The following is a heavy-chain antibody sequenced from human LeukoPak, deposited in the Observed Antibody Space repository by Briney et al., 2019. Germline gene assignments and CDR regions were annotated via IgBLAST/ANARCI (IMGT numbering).Heavy chain of an antibody. CDR2: SSGSGSIT. CDR3: AKDLSSGYYDAFDI. D-gene: IGHD3-22*01. Sequence: PGGSLRLSCAASGFTSSSYVMSWVRQAPGKGLEWVSASSGSGSITYYADSVKGRFTISRDNSNNTLYLQMNSLRAEDTAVYYCAKDLSSGYYDAFDIWGQGTVVTVSS. CDR1: GFTSSSYV. J-gene: IGHJ3*02. V-gene: IGHV3-23*01.